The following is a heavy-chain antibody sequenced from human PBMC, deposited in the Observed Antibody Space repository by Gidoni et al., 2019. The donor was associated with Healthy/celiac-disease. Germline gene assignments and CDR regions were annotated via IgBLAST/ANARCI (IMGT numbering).Heavy chain of an antibody. D-gene: IGHD3-3*01. CDR2: IYYSGST. CDR1: GGSISSSGYY. V-gene: IGHV4-39*01. J-gene: IGHJ5*02. Sequence: QLQLQESGPGLVKPSETLSLTCTAPGGSISSSGYYWGWIRPPPGKGLEWIGSIYYSGSTYYNPSLKSRVTISVDTSKNQFSLKLSSVTAADTAVYYCARQSRFNWFDPWGQGTLVTVSS. CDR3: ARQSRFNWFDP.